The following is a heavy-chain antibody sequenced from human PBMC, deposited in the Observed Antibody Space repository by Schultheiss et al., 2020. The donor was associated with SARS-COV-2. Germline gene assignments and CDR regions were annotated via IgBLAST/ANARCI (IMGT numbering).Heavy chain of an antibody. V-gene: IGHV3-11*01. CDR1: GFTFSDYY. J-gene: IGHJ4*02. CDR2: ISSSGSTI. D-gene: IGHD6-13*01. Sequence: SCAASGFTFSDYYMSWIRQAPGKGLEWVSYISSSGSTIYYADSVKGRFTISRDNAKNSLYLQMNSLKTEDTAVYYCTTDITGIAAAGRGYWGQGTLVTVAS. CDR3: TTDITGIAAAGRGY.